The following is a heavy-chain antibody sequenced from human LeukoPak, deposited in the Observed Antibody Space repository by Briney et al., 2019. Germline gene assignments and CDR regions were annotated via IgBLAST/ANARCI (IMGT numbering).Heavy chain of an antibody. V-gene: IGHV3-23*01. CDR2: ISGSGGST. D-gene: IGHD6-19*01. J-gene: IGHJ6*02. Sequence: GGSLRLSCAASGFTFSSYAMSWVRQAPGKGLEWVSAISGSGGSTYYADSVKGRFTISRDNSKNTLYLQMNSLRAEDTAVYYCAKNIPGIAVAGTPDYYYGMDVWGQGTTVTVSS. CDR1: GFTFSSYA. CDR3: AKNIPGIAVAGTPDYYYGMDV.